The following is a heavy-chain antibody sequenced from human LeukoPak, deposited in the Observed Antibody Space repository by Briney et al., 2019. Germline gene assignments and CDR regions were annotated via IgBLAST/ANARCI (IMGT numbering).Heavy chain of an antibody. D-gene: IGHD5-12*01. Sequence: SETLSLTCTVSGGSISSYYWSWIRQPPGKGLEWIGYMFHSGSTNYNPSLKNRVTISVDTSKNQFSLKLSSVTAADTAVYYCAGLYSGYEFDYWGQETLVTVSS. V-gene: IGHV4-59*01. CDR1: GGSISSYY. CDR3: AGLYSGYEFDY. J-gene: IGHJ4*02. CDR2: MFHSGST.